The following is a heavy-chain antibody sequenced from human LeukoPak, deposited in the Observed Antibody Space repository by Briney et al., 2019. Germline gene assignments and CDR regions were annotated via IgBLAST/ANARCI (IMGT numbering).Heavy chain of an antibody. CDR3: ARDGYCSSTSCYCDY. J-gene: IGHJ4*02. D-gene: IGHD2-2*03. CDR1: GYTFASYY. Sequence: ASVKVSCKASGYTFASYYMHWVRQAPGQGLEWMGIFNPSGGSTSYAQKFQGRVTMTRDTSTSTVYMELSSLRSEDTAVYYCARDGYCSSTSCYCDYWGQGTLVTVSS. V-gene: IGHV1-46*01. CDR2: FNPSGGST.